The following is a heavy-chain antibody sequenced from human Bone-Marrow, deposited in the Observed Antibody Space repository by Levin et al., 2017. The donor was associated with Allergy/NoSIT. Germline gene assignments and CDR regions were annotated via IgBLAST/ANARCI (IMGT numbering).Heavy chain of an antibody. Sequence: GGSLRLSCAASGFTFSSYAMHWVRQAPGKGLEWVAVISYDGSNKYYADSVKGRFTISRDNSKNTLYLQMNSLRAEDTAVYYCARDRSWNYGSDLDYWGQGTLVTVSS. D-gene: IGHD1-7*01. J-gene: IGHJ4*02. V-gene: IGHV3-30-3*01. CDR1: GFTFSSYA. CDR3: ARDRSWNYGSDLDY. CDR2: ISYDGSNK.